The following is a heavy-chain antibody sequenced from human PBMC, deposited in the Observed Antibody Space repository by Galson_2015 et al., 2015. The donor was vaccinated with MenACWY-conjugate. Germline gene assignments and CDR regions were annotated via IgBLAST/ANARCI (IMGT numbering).Heavy chain of an antibody. Sequence: SLRLSCAASGFTFNNYWMHWVRQPPGKGLEWMSYIKADGSFSNYADSVRGRFTISTDNAKNMVYLQMDGLGDEDTAVYFCARDNNWSFDSWGQGTLVTVSS. J-gene: IGHJ4*02. V-gene: IGHV3-74*01. CDR2: IKADGSFS. CDR3: ARDNNWSFDS. D-gene: IGHD1-1*01. CDR1: GFTFNNYW.